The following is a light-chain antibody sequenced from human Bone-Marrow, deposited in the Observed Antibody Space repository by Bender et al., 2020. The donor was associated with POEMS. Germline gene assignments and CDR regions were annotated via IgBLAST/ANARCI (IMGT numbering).Light chain of an antibody. CDR3: QVWDGSSDGV. Sequence: SYVLTQPPSVSVAPGQTARIACGGSNVGSKSVQWYQQKPGQAPQLVVYLDSDRPSGIPERFSGSNSGNTATLTISRVEAGDEADYYCQVWDGSSDGVFGTGTKVTVV. V-gene: IGLV3-21*02. CDR1: NVGSKS. CDR2: LDS. J-gene: IGLJ1*01.